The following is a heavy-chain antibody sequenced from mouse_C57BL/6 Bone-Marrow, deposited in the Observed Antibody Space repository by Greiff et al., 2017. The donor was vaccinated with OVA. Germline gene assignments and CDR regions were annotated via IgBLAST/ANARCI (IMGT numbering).Heavy chain of an antibody. CDR2: ISYDGSN. Sequence: ESGPGLVKPSQSLSLTCSVTGYSITSGYYWNWIRQFPGNKLEWMGYISYDGSNNYNPSLKNRISITRDTSKNQLFLKLNSVTTEDTATYYCARGPSLRGQGTLVTVSA. D-gene: IGHD2-1*01. V-gene: IGHV3-6*01. CDR1: GYSITSGYY. J-gene: IGHJ3*01. CDR3: ARGPSL.